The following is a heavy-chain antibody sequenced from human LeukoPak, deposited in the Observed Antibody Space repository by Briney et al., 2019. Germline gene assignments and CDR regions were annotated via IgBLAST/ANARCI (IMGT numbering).Heavy chain of an antibody. CDR2: IIPIFGTA. J-gene: IGHJ3*02. D-gene: IGHD5-12*01. Sequence: ASVKVSCKASGGTFSSYAISWVRQAPGQGLERMGRIIPIFGTANYAQKFQGRVTITTDESTSTAYMELSSLRSEDTAVYYCARDLVATIVAPDAFDIWGQGTMVTVSS. V-gene: IGHV1-69*05. CDR3: ARDLVATIVAPDAFDI. CDR1: GGTFSSYA.